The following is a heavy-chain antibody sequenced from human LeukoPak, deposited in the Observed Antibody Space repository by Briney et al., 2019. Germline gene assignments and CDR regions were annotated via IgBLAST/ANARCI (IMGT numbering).Heavy chain of an antibody. D-gene: IGHD3-9*01. CDR2: IYTSGNT. CDR1: GASISSYY. Sequence: PSETLSLTCSVSGASISSYYWSWIRQPAGKGLEWIGRIYTSGNTNYNPSLKSRVTMSVDTSNNQFSLKLTSVTAADTAVYYCARDNGRYDILTGYLAGRWGIDYWGQGTLVTVSS. CDR3: ARDNGRYDILTGYLAGRWGIDY. J-gene: IGHJ4*02. V-gene: IGHV4-4*07.